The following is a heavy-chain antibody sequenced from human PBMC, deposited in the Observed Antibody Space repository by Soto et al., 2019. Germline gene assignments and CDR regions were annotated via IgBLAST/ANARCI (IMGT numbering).Heavy chain of an antibody. D-gene: IGHD3-10*01. CDR1: GFPFSNYA. V-gene: IGHV3-23*01. CDR2: ISGSGGST. J-gene: IGHJ4*02. Sequence: EVQLLESGGGLVQPGGSLGLSCAASGFPFSNYAMSWVRQAPGKGLEWVSLISGSGGSTYYADSVKGRFTISRDNSRDMLDLQMNSLRAEDTAVYYCAKVHGSGSYNNFPDYWGQGTLVTVSS. CDR3: AKVHGSGSYNNFPDY.